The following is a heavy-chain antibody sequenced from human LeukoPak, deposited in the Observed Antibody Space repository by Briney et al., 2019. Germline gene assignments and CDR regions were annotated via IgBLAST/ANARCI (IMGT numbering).Heavy chain of an antibody. CDR3: ARQKTDMYSSGWDFDY. Sequence: SETLSLTCTVSGGSISSSSYYWGWIRQPPGKGLEWIGSIYYSGSTYYNPSLKSRVTISVDTSKNQFSLKLSSVTAADTAVYYCARQKTDMYSSGWDFDYWGQGTLVTVSS. D-gene: IGHD6-19*01. CDR1: GGSISSSSYY. V-gene: IGHV4-39*01. CDR2: IYYSGST. J-gene: IGHJ4*02.